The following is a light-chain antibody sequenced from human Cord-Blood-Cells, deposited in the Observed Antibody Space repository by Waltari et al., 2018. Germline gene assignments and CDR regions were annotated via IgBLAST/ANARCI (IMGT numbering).Light chain of an antibody. Sequence: QSVLTQPPSASGTPGQRATIPCSGSSSNIGSNYVYWYQQLPGPAPKLLIYRNNPRPSGVPDRFSGSKSGSSASLAISGLRSEDEADYYCAAWDDSLSGWVFGGGTKLTVL. J-gene: IGLJ3*02. CDR2: RNN. CDR1: SSNIGSNY. CDR3: AAWDDSLSGWV. V-gene: IGLV1-47*01.